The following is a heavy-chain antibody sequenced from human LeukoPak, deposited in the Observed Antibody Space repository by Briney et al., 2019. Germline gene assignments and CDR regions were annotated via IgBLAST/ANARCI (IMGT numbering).Heavy chain of an antibody. CDR3: ARESYDILTGYYNGVDY. CDR1: GGSISSSSYY. V-gene: IGHV4-39*07. CDR2: IYYSGST. J-gene: IGHJ4*02. D-gene: IGHD3-9*01. Sequence: SETLSLTCTVSGGSISSSSYYWGWIRQPPGKGLEWIGSIYYSGSTYYNPSLKSRVTISVDTSKNQFSLKLSSVTAADTAVYYCARESYDILTGYYNGVDYWGQGTLVTVSS.